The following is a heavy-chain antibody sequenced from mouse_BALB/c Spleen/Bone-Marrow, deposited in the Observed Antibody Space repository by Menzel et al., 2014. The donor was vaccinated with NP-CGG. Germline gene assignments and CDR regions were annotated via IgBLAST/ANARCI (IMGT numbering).Heavy chain of an antibody. D-gene: IGHD1-1*01. CDR2: INPCTGYT. V-gene: IGHV1-7*01. CDR1: GFTFTCHW. CDR3: ARQITAVDYAMDY. Sequence: QVQLQQSGAELAKPGASVKMSCKASGFTFTCHWMHWVKQRPGQGLEWIGYINPCTGYTEYNQKFKDKATLTADKSSSTAYMQLSSLTSEDSAVYYCARQITAVDYAMDYWGQGTPVTVSS. J-gene: IGHJ4*01.